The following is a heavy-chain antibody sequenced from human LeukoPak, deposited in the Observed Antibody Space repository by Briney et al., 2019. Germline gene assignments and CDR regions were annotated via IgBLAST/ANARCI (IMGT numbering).Heavy chain of an antibody. Sequence: ASVKVSCKASGYTFTSYYMHWVRQAPGQGLEWMGIINPSGGSTSYAQKFQGRVTKTRDTSTSTVYMELSSLRSEDTAVYYCARAYGSGSYTLLFFDYWGQGTLVTVSS. CDR2: INPSGGST. CDR3: ARAYGSGSYTLLFFDY. CDR1: GYTFTSYY. J-gene: IGHJ4*02. V-gene: IGHV1-46*01. D-gene: IGHD3-10*01.